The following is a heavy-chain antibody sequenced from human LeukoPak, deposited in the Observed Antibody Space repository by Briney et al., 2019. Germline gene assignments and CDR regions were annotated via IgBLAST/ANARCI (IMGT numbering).Heavy chain of an antibody. CDR1: GGSFSGYY. J-gene: IGHJ4*02. V-gene: IGHV4-34*01. CDR2: IYYSGST. CDR3: ARRYDSSGYDY. D-gene: IGHD3-22*01. Sequence: PSETLSLTCAVYGGSFSGYYWSWIRQPPGKGLEWIGSIYYSGSTYYNPSLKSRVTISVDTSKNQFSLKLSSVTAADTAVYYCARRYDSSGYDYWGQGTLVTVSS.